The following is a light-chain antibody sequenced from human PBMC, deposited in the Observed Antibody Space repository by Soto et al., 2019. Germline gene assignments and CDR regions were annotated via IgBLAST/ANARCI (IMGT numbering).Light chain of an antibody. CDR2: DVS. CDR1: SSDIGAYDF. Sequence: QSALTQPASVSGSPGQSITISCTGTSSDIGAYDFVSWYQKHPDKAPKVMIYDVSNRPSGVSSRFSGSKSGNTASLTISGLQAEDEAEYYCSSYTRSDTRVFGGGTKLTVL. V-gene: IGLV2-14*01. CDR3: SSYTRSDTRV. J-gene: IGLJ3*02.